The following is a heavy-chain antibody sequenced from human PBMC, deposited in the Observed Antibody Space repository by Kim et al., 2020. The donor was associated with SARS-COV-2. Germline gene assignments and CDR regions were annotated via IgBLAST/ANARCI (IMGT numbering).Heavy chain of an antibody. J-gene: IGHJ5*01. D-gene: IGHD4-17*01. Sequence: GGSLRLSCAASGFTFSSSSMHWVRQAPGKGLEWVSRISSDGSYITYADSVKGRFTISRDNAKNTLYLQMNSLRAEDTAVYFCARVSSYGLPGGSNVAWG. CDR1: GFTFSSSS. CDR2: ISSDGSYI. CDR3: ARVSSYGLPGGSNVA. V-gene: IGHV3-21*01.